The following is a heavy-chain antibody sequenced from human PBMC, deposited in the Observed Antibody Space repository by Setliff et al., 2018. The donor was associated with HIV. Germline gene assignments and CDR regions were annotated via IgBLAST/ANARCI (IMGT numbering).Heavy chain of an antibody. CDR1: GGTFSTYA. D-gene: IGHD4-17*01. CDR3: ARDPMTTVPTSYYYYYMDV. Sequence: SVKVSCKASGGTFSTYAISWVRQAPGQGLEWMGGIIPIFGTANYAQKFQGRVTITADESTSTAYMELSSLRSEDTAVYYCARDPMTTVPTSYYYYYMDVWGKGTTVTVSS. CDR2: IIPIFGTA. V-gene: IGHV1-69*13. J-gene: IGHJ6*03.